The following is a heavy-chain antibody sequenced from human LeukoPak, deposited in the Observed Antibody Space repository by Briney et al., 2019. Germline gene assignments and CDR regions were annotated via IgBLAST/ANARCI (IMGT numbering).Heavy chain of an antibody. CDR1: GGSINSNSYY. J-gene: IGHJ5*02. CDR2: SGST. V-gene: IGHV4-39*07. CDR3: ARGGGGMRIYGKNWFDP. D-gene: IGHD3-16*01. Sequence: SETLSLTCTVSGGSINSNSYYWGWIRQPPGKGLEWIGSGSTYYSPSLKSRVTISVDTSKNQFSLKLSSVTAADTAVYYCARGGGGMRIYGKNWFDPWGQGTLVTVSS.